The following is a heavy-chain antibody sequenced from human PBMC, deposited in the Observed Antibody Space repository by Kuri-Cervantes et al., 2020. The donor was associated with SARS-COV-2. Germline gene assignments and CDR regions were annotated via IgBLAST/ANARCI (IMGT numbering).Heavy chain of an antibody. V-gene: IGHV3-30*02. Sequence: GESLKISCAASGFTFSSYGMHWVRQAPGKGLEWVAVIWYDGSNKYYADSVKGRFTISGDNSQNTLYLRMTSLRSEDTAMYYCAKDRFGVHDFWGQGTLVTVSS. CDR3: AKDRFGVHDF. J-gene: IGHJ4*02. CDR2: IWYDGSNK. D-gene: IGHD2-8*01. CDR1: GFTFSSYG.